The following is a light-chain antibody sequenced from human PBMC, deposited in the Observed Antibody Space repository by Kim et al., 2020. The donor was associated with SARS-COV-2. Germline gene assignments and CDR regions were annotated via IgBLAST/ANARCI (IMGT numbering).Light chain of an antibody. CDR1: NDGDNS. CDR2: DGA. CDR3: QQRGSWPPALT. V-gene: IGKV3-11*01. J-gene: IGKJ4*01. Sequence: PGESATLSCRASNDGDNSLGWYQQTTGQGPRLLIYDGAMRAAGIPDRFSGSGSGTDFTLTIGSLAPEDFAIYYCQQRGSWPPALTFGGGTKVDIK.